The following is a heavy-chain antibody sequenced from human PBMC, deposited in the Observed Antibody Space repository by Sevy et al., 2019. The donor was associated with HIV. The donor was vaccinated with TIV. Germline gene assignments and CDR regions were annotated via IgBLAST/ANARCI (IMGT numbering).Heavy chain of an antibody. CDR3: ARDGGGGTTYSGMDV. V-gene: IGHV1-2*06. CDR1: GYTFTGDY. J-gene: IGHJ6*02. Sequence: ASVKVSCKASGYTFTGDYLHWVRQAPGQGLEWMGRVYPNSGGTNKARKFQGRITMTRDTSISKAYMELNRLKFDDTAVYYCARDGGGGTTYSGMDVWGQGTTVTVSS. D-gene: IGHD1-7*01. CDR2: VYPNSGGT.